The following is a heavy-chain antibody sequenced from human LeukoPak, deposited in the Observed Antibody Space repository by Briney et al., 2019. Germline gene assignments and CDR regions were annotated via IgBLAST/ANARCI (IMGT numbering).Heavy chain of an antibody. CDR1: GFTFGSYA. Sequence: GGSLRLSCAASGFTFGSYAMHWVRQAPGKGLEYVSAISSNGGSTYYANSVKGRFTISRDNSKNTLYLQMGSLRAEDMAVYYCAREFCSGTSCYKTIDYWGQGTLVTVSS. CDR3: AREFCSGTSCYKTIDY. V-gene: IGHV3-64*01. J-gene: IGHJ4*02. CDR2: ISSNGGST. D-gene: IGHD2-2*02.